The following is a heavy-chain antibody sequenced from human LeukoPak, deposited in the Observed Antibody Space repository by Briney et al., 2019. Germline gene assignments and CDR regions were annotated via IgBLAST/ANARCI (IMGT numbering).Heavy chain of an antibody. CDR1: GFTFSSYA. J-gene: IGHJ6*02. D-gene: IGHD1-1*01. V-gene: IGHV3-23*01. Sequence: GGSLRLSCAASGFTFSSYAMSWVRQAPGKGLEWVPAISGSGGSTYYADSVKGRFTISRDNSKNTLYLQMNSLRAEDTAVYYCAKRLERRGVGYYYYGMDVWGQGTTVTVSS. CDR3: AKRLERRGVGYYYYGMDV. CDR2: ISGSGGST.